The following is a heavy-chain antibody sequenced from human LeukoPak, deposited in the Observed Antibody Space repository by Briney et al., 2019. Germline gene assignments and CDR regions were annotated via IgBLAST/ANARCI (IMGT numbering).Heavy chain of an antibody. J-gene: IGHJ6*02. V-gene: IGHV1-2*02. CDR1: GYTFTGYY. CDR3: ARVRHYDFWSGYYTDYYYYGMDV. D-gene: IGHD3-3*01. Sequence: GASVKVSCKASGYTFTGYYMHWVRQAPGQGLEWMGWINPNSGGANYAQKFQGRVTMTRDTSISTAYMELSRLRSDDTAVYYCARVRHYDFWSGYYTDYYYYGMDVWGQGTTVTVSS. CDR2: INPNSGGA.